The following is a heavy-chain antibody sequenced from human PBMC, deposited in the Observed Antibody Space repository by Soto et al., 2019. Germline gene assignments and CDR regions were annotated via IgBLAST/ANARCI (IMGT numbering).Heavy chain of an antibody. D-gene: IGHD5-12*01. CDR2: VSYDGKDK. CDR1: GFTFSTFS. CDR3: ARGGDSAHQRTGGADY. Sequence: QVHLVESGGGAIQTGESLRLSCAASGFTFSTFSMHWARQAPGKGLEWLAVVSYDGKDKWYADFAEGRFTISRDNSKTTVHLQLNSLRPEETAVYYWARGGDSAHQRTGGADYGGQGTLVTVSS. J-gene: IGHJ4*02. V-gene: IGHV3-30*04.